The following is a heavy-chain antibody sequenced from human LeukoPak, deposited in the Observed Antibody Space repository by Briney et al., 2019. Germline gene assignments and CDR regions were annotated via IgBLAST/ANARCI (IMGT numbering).Heavy chain of an antibody. CDR3: ARHLADYNWNKYYFDY. D-gene: IGHD1/OR15-1a*01. V-gene: IGHV4-34*01. Sequence: PSETLSLTCAVYGGSFSGYYWSWIRQPPGKGLEWIGEINHSGSTNYNPSLKSRVTISVDTSKNQFSLKLSSVTAADTAVYYCARHLADYNWNKYYFDYWDQGTLVTVSS. CDR1: GGSFSGYY. CDR2: INHSGST. J-gene: IGHJ4*02.